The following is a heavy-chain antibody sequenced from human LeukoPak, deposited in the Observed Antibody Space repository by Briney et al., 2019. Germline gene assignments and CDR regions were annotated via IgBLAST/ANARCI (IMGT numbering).Heavy chain of an antibody. CDR1: GYTFSNYG. CDR2: ITSGVGIT. CDR3: AKGDYYDFDY. V-gene: IGHV3-23*01. J-gene: IGHJ4*02. D-gene: IGHD3-10*01. Sequence: GGSLRLSCAASGYTFSNYGMNWVRQAPGKGLEWVSIITSGVGITYYADSVKGRFTISRDNSKNTLYLQMNSLRAEDTAVYYCAKGDYYDFDYWGQGTLVTVSS.